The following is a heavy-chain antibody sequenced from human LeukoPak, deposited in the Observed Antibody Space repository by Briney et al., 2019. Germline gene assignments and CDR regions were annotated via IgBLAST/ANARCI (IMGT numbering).Heavy chain of an antibody. CDR1: GFTFSSYG. D-gene: IGHD3-16*01. J-gene: IGHJ3*02. Sequence: HPGGSLRLSCAASGFTFSSYGMHWVRQAPGKGLEWVAVIWYDGSNKYYADSVKGRFTISRDNSKNTLYLQMNSLRAEDTAVYYCARDYVRGNAAFDIWGQGTMVTVSS. CDR3: ARDYVRGNAAFDI. V-gene: IGHV3-33*01. CDR2: IWYDGSNK.